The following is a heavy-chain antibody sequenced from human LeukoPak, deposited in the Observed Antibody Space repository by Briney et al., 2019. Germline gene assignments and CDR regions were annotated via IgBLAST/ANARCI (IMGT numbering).Heavy chain of an antibody. V-gene: IGHV4-39*01. Sequence: SETLSLTCTVSGGSISSSSYYWGWIRQPPGKGLEWIGSIYYSGSTYYNPSLKSRVTISVDTSKNQFTLKLSSVTAADTAVYYCARRGSGWYYFDYWGQGTLVTVSS. CDR1: GGSISSSSYY. CDR3: ARRGSGWYYFDY. D-gene: IGHD6-19*01. CDR2: IYYSGST. J-gene: IGHJ4*02.